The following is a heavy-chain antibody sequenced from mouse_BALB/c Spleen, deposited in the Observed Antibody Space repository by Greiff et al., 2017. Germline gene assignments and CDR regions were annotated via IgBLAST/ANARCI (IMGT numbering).Heavy chain of an antibody. V-gene: IGHV14-3*02. CDR1: GFNIKDTY. CDR2: IDPANGNT. D-gene: IGHD2-3*01. CDR3: ARSFDGYYQYAMDY. Sequence: EVLLQQSGAELVKPGASVKLSCTASGFNIKDTYMHWVKQRPEQGLEWIGRIDPANGNTKYDPKFQGKATITADTSSNTAYLQLSSLTSEDTAVYYCARSFDGYYQYAMDYWGQGTSVTVSS. J-gene: IGHJ4*01.